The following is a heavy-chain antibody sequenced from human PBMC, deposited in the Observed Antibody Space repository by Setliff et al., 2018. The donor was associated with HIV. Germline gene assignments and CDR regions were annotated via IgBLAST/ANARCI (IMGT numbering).Heavy chain of an antibody. J-gene: IGHJ4*02. V-gene: IGHV4-34*01. D-gene: IGHD3-3*01. CDR2: VYHSGST. CDR3: ARATVAIFGVVTATLHYFDY. CDR1: GGSFSGYY. Sequence: PSETLSLTCAVYGGSFSGYYWSWIRQPPGKGLEWIGSVYHSGSTCYNPSLKSRVTISVDKSKTQFSLTLSSVTAADTAVYYCARATVAIFGVVTATLHYFDYWGQGTLVTVSS.